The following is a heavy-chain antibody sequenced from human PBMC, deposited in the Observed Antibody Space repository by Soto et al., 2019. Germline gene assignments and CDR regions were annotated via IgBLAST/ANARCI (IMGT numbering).Heavy chain of an antibody. J-gene: IGHJ4*02. Sequence: VQMLESGGGLVQPGGSLRLSCAASGFTFSTYAMNWVRQAPGKGLEWVSGISGSGDSTYYADSVKGRFTVSSDNSKTTLYLQMHSLTAQHTAVFYCPNASSTSSIFPYCGQGPLVTVSS. V-gene: IGHV3-23*01. CDR1: GFTFSTYA. CDR3: PNASSTSSIFPY. CDR2: ISGSGDST. D-gene: IGHD6-13*01.